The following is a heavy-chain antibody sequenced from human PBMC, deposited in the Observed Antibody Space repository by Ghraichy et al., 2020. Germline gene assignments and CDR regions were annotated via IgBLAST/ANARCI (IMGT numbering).Heavy chain of an antibody. Sequence: SETRSLTCTVSGDSISSSSYYWGWIHQPPGKGLEWIGNIYYSGSTYYNPSLKSRVTISVDTSKNQFSLKLNSVTAADTAVYYCARHDMERDAFDIWGQGTMVTVSS. CDR2: IYYSGST. D-gene: IGHD1-26*01. J-gene: IGHJ3*02. V-gene: IGHV4-39*01. CDR3: ARHDMERDAFDI. CDR1: GDSISSSSYY.